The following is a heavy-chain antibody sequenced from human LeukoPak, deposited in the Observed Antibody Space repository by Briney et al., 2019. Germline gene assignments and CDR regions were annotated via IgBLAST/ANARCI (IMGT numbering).Heavy chain of an antibody. V-gene: IGHV3-7*01. CDR3: ARARFETTVTALVRKKNYYYYYMDV. CDR2: IKQDGSEK. CDR1: GFTLISYW. D-gene: IGHD4-17*01. Sequence: PGGSLRLSCAASGFTLISYWMTWVRQAPGKGREWVANIKQDGSEKYYVDSVKGRFTISRDNAKNSLYLQMNSLTVEDTAVYYCARARFETTVTALVRKKNYYYYYMDVWGKGTTVTVSS. J-gene: IGHJ6*03.